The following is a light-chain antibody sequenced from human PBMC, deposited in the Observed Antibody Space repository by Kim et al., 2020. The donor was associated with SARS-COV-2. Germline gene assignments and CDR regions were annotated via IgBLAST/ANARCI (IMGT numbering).Light chain of an antibody. Sequence: APGKTASFTWEGNNIGIKSVRWYQQRPGQAPVLVMHDDSDRPSGIPERFSGSNSGNTATLTISRVEAEDEADYFCQVWDSTSDYVVFGGGTQLTVL. CDR3: QVWDSTSDYVV. J-gene: IGLJ3*02. V-gene: IGLV3-21*03. CDR1: NIGIKS. CDR2: DDS.